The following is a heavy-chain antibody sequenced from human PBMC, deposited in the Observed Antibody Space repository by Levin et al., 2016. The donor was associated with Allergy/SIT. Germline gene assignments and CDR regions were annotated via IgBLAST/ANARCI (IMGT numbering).Heavy chain of an antibody. V-gene: IGHV3-33*01. D-gene: IGHD3-22*01. CDR1: GFTFSKYD. CDR3: ARDYYDSSPLYYYGMDI. CDR2: IWYDGTNK. Sequence: GESLKISCVASGFTFSKYDMHWVRQAPGKGLEWVAVIWYDGTNKYYADSVRGRFTISRDNSKNTLFLQMNSLRAEDTAVYFCARDYYDSSPLYYYGMDIWGPRDHGHRLL. J-gene: IGHJ6*01.